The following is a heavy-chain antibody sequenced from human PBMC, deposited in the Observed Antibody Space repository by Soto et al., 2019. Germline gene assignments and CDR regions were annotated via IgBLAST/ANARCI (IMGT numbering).Heavy chain of an antibody. Sequence: GGSLRLSCAASGFTFSSYIMNWVRQAPGKGLEWVSSISRSSSYIYYADSVKGRFTISRDNAKNSLYLQMNSLRAEDTAVYYCVRGDGDYNDGNGYLARHWGQGTLVTVPS. D-gene: IGHD5-18*01. V-gene: IGHV3-21*01. CDR2: ISRSSSYI. CDR3: VRGDGDYNDGNGYLARH. CDR1: GFTFSSYI. J-gene: IGHJ4*02.